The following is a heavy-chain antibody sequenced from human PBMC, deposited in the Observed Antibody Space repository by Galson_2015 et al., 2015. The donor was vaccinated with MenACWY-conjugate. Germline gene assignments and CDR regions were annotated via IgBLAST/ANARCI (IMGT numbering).Heavy chain of an antibody. V-gene: IGHV3-53*01. CDR2: IYGGGDT. CDR1: AFSVGSNY. D-gene: IGHD6-6*01. Sequence: SLRLSCATSAFSVGSNYMSWVRQAPGKGLEWVSIIYGGGDTYYADSVKGRFTISRDNSKNTLYLQMNYLRAEDTAVYYCARVGGSSLAPFDYWGQGTLVTVSS. J-gene: IGHJ4*02. CDR3: ARVGGSSLAPFDY.